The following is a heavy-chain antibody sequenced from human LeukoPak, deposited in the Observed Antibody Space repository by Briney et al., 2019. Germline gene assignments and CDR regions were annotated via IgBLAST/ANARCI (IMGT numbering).Heavy chain of an antibody. V-gene: IGHV4-59*08. CDR1: GGSISTYY. Sequence: MTSETLSLTCTVSGGSISTYYWTWMRQPPGKGLEWIGYIYYSGNTNYNPALQSRVTISLDTSKNQFSLKLNSVTAADTAVYYCARRVTGRGTYYFDYWGQGSLVTVSS. CDR2: IYYSGNT. D-gene: IGHD3-16*01. J-gene: IGHJ4*02. CDR3: ARRVTGRGTYYFDY.